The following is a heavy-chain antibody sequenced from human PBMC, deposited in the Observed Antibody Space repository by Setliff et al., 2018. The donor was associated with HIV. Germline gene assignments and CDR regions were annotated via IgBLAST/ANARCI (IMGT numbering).Heavy chain of an antibody. J-gene: IGHJ6*03. D-gene: IGHD2-8*02. CDR1: GGSFSDNY. Sequence: PSETLSLTCAVYGGSFSDNYWSWIRQSPGKGLEWIGEINHSGRTKYSPSLRSRVSISVDTSKTQFSLKLSSVTAADTAVYYCAIVSSTYWYSIFRNYYYHMDVWGKGTTVTVSS. CDR2: INHSGRT. CDR3: AIVSSTYWYSIFRNYYYHMDV. V-gene: IGHV4-34*01.